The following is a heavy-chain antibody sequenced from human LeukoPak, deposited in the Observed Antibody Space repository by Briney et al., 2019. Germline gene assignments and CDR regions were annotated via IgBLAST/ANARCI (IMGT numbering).Heavy chain of an antibody. CDR2: TWYDGSNK. J-gene: IGHJ4*02. D-gene: IGHD5-12*01. CDR1: GFTFSTYG. Sequence: GRSLRLSCAPSGFTFSTYGMHWVRQAPGKGLEWVAVTWYDGSNKYYADSVKGRFTIARDNSRNTLYLQMNSLRAEDTAVYYCASPSGYDFRGIYYWGQGTLVTVSS. V-gene: IGHV3-33*01. CDR3: ASPSGYDFRGIYY.